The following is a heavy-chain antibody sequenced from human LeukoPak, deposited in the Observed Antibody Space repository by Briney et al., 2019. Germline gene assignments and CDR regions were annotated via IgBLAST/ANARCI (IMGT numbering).Heavy chain of an antibody. D-gene: IGHD3-10*01. J-gene: IGHJ4*02. CDR2: IYYSGST. Sequence: PSETLSLTCTVSGGSISSSDYYWGWIRQPPGKGLEWIGSIYYSGSTYYHPSLKSRVTISVDTSKNQFSLKLSSVTAADTAVYYCARDTGLLWFGVDYWGQGTLVTVSS. CDR1: GGSISSSDYY. V-gene: IGHV4-39*07. CDR3: ARDTGLLWFGVDY.